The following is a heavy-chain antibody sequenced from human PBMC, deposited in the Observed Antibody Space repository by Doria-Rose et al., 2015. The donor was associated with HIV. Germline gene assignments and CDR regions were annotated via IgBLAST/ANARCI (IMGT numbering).Heavy chain of an antibody. CDR1: GFTFDTYG. CDR3: AKVQFLEWALSRQINYYYHAMDV. V-gene: IGHV3-30*02. CDR2: IRSDGSNK. Sequence: QVQLVESGGGVVQPGGSLTLSCAASGFTFDTYGMYWVRQAPGKGLEWVAFIRSDGSNKYYLDSVKGRFTVSRDNFRGTLYLQMDSLRTDDTAVYFCAKVQFLEWALSRQINYYYHAMDVWGQGTTVSVSS. J-gene: IGHJ6*02. D-gene: IGHD3-3*01.